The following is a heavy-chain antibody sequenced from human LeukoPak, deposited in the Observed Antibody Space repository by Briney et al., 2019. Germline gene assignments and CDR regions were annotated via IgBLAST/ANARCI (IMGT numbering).Heavy chain of an antibody. CDR3: ARGGVRYFDWLLRMYYFDY. V-gene: IGHV1-18*01. CDR2: ISAYNGNT. J-gene: IGHJ4*02. CDR1: GYTFTSYG. D-gene: IGHD3-9*01. Sequence: GASVKVSCKASGYTFTSYGISWVRQAPGQGLEWMGWISAYNGNTNYAQKLQGRVTTTTDTSTSTAYMELRSLRSDDTAVYYCARGGVRYFDWLLRMYYFDYWGQGTLVTVSS.